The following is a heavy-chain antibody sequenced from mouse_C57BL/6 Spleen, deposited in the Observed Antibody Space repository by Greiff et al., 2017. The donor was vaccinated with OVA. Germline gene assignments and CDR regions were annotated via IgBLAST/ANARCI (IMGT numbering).Heavy chain of an antibody. CDR2: IYPRDGST. CDR3: ARGGAVVGDYYAMDY. V-gene: IGHV1-85*01. D-gene: IGHD1-1*01. J-gene: IGHJ4*01. Sequence: VQRVESGPELVKPGASVKLPCKASGYTFTSYDINWVKQRPGQGLEWIGWIYPRDGSTKYNEKFKGKATLTVDTSSSTAYMELHSLTSEDSAVYFCARGGAVVGDYYAMDYWGQGTSVTVSS. CDR1: GYTFTSYD.